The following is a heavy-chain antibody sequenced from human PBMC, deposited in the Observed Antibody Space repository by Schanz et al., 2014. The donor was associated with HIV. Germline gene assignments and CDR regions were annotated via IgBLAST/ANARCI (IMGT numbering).Heavy chain of an antibody. CDR1: GFNFNNYA. CDR3: ARDLNVGRHFDH. CDR2: ISADGNNE. J-gene: IGHJ4*02. V-gene: IGHV3-30*03. Sequence: QVQLVESGGGVVQPGGSLRLSCAASGFNFNNYAMTWVRQAPGKGLEWVAVISADGNNEFYSDSVRGRFTISRDNSKNTLYLQLGSLRTEDTAVYYCARDLNVGRHFDHWGQGTLVTVSS. D-gene: IGHD1-26*01.